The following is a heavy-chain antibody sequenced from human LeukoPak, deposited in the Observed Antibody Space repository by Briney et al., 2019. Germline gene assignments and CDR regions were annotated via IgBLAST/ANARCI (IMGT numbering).Heavy chain of an antibody. V-gene: IGHV3-21*01. D-gene: IGHD6-6*01. CDR3: ARDTPPGIAARAYNWFDP. J-gene: IGHJ5*02. CDR2: ISSSSSYI. CDR1: GFTFSSYS. Sequence: GGSLRLSCAASGFTFSSYSMNWVRQARGKGLEWVSSISSSSSYIYYADSVKGRFTISRDNAKNSLYLQMNSLRAEDTAVYYCARDTPPGIAARAYNWFDPWGQGTLVTVSS.